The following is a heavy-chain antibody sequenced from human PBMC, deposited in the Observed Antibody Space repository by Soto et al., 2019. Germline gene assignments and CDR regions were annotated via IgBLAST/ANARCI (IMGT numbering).Heavy chain of an antibody. J-gene: IGHJ4*02. D-gene: IGHD3-22*01. CDR2: IWYDGSNK. V-gene: IGHV3-33*01. CDR3: ARDPDYYDSSGYYDY. CDR1: GFTFSSYG. Sequence: GGSLRLSCAASGFTFSSYGMHWVRQAPGKGLEWVAVIWYDGSNKYYADSVKGRFTISRDNSKNTLYLQMNSLRAEDTAVYYCARDPDYYDSSGYYDYWGQGTLVTVSS.